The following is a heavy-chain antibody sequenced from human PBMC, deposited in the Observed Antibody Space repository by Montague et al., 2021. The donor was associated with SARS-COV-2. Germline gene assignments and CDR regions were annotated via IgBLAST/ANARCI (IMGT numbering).Heavy chain of an antibody. V-gene: IGHV4-39*01. CDR1: GGSISSSSYF. Sequence: SETLSLTCTVSGGSISSSSYFWGWIRQPPGKGLEWIGSIYYSGSTYYNPSRKSRVTISVDTSKNQFSLKLSSVTAADTAVYYCARQSQAEFVLVVDTMGDWFDPWGQGTLVTVSS. CDR3: ARQSQAEFVLVVDTMGDWFDP. CDR2: IYYSGST. D-gene: IGHD2-8*01. J-gene: IGHJ5*02.